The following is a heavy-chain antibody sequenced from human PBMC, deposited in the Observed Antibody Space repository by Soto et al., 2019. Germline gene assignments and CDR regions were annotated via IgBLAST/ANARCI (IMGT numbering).Heavy chain of an antibody. D-gene: IGHD6-19*01. V-gene: IGHV1-69*04. CDR2: IIPILGIA. CDR3: ARDHPPEDSSGWYWAAFDI. Sequence: SVKVSCKASGGTFSGYTISWVRQAPGQGLEWMGRIIPILGIANYAQKFQGRVTITADKSTSTAYMELSSLRSEDTAVYYCARDHPPEDSSGWYWAAFDIWGQGTMVTVSS. J-gene: IGHJ3*02. CDR1: GGTFSGYT.